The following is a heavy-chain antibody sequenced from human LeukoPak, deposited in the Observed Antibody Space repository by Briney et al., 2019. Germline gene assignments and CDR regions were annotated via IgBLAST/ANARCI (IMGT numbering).Heavy chain of an antibody. V-gene: IGHV4-39*01. Sequence: SETLSLTCTVSGGSISSSSYYWGWIRQPPGKWLEWIGSIYYSGSTYYNPSLKSRVTISVDTSKNQFSLKLSSVTAADTAVYYCASQSTYYDSSGYYYSLFDYWGQGTLVTVSS. J-gene: IGHJ4*02. D-gene: IGHD3-22*01. CDR2: IYYSGST. CDR1: GGSISSSSYY. CDR3: ASQSTYYDSSGYYYSLFDY.